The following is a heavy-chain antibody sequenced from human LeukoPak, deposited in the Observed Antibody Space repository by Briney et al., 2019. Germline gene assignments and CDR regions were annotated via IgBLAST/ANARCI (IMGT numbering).Heavy chain of an antibody. V-gene: IGHV5-51*01. D-gene: IGHD3-22*01. CDR3: ARRLTYDSRAYYCLDY. CDR2: IFPGDSDT. Sequence: GESLKISCKGSGYSFTSYWIGWVRQKPSKSLEWMGNIFPGDSDTRYSPSFQGQITISADKSISTAYLQWSSLKASDTAMYYCARRLTYDSRAYYCLDYWGQGTLVTVSS. J-gene: IGHJ4*02. CDR1: GYSFTSYW.